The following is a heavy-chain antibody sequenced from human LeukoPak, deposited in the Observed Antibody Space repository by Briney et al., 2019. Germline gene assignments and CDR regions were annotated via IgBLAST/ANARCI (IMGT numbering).Heavy chain of an antibody. CDR1: GFTFDDYA. CDR2: FSWNSGSI. CDR3: AKDRYYDSSGYYDY. Sequence: GRSLRLSCAASGFTFDDYAMHWVRQAPGKGLEWVSGFSWNSGSIGYADSVKGRFTISRDNAKNSLYLQMNSLRAEDTALYYCAKDRYYDSSGYYDYWGQGTLVTVSS. J-gene: IGHJ4*02. V-gene: IGHV3-9*01. D-gene: IGHD3-22*01.